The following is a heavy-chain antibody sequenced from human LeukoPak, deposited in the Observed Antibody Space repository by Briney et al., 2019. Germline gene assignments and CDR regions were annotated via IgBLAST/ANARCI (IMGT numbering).Heavy chain of an antibody. J-gene: IGHJ4*02. V-gene: IGHV1-2*06. Sequence: ASVKVSCKASGYTFTGYYMHWVRQAPGQGLEWMGRINPNSGGTNYAQKFQGRVAMTRDTSISTAYMELSRLRSNDTAVYYCARGLGGYYYRSFDYWGQGTLVTVSS. D-gene: IGHD3-22*01. CDR1: GYTFTGYY. CDR3: ARGLGGYYYRSFDY. CDR2: INPNSGGT.